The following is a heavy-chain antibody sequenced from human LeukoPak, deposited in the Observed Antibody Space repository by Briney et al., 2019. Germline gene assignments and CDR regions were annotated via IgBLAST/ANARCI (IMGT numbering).Heavy chain of an antibody. J-gene: IGHJ5*02. V-gene: IGHV4-38-2*01. D-gene: IGHD3-3*01. CDR3: ARGTPPYYDFWSGYYRRGGWFDP. CDR2: IYHSGST. CDR1: GYSISSGYY. Sequence: SETLSLTCAVSGYSISSGYYWGWVRQPPGKGLEWIGSIYHSGSTYYNPSLKSRVTISVDTSKNQFSLKLSSVTAADTAVYYCARGTPPYYDFWSGYYRRGGWFDPWGQGTLVTVSS.